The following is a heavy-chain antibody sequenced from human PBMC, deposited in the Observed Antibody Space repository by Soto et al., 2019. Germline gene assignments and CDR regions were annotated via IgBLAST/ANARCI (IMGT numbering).Heavy chain of an antibody. Sequence: SETLSLTCTVSGGSISSYYWSWIRQPPGKGLEWIGYIYYSGSTNYNPSLKSRVTISVDTSKNQFSLKLSSVTAADTAVYYCARLDYGSGSRPNDYWGQGTLVTVSS. CDR3: ARLDYGSGSRPNDY. CDR1: GGSISSYY. V-gene: IGHV4-59*08. CDR2: IYYSGST. D-gene: IGHD3-10*01. J-gene: IGHJ4*02.